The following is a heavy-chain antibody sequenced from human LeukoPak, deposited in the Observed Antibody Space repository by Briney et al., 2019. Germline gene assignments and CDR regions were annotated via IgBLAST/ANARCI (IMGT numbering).Heavy chain of an antibody. CDR3: ARDRDYYGSNPYFDY. CDR1: GFTFSSYG. V-gene: IGHV3-33*01. D-gene: IGHD3-10*01. Sequence: PGGSLRLSCAASGFTFSSYGIHWVRQAPGKGLEWVAVIWYDGSNKYYADSVKGRFTISRDNSKNTLYLQMNSLRAEDTAVYYCARDRDYYGSNPYFDYWGQGTLVTVSS. CDR2: IWYDGSNK. J-gene: IGHJ4*02.